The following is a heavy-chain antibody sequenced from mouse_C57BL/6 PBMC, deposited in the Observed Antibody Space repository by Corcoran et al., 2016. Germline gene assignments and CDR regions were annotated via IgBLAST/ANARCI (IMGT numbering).Heavy chain of an antibody. Sequence: DVQLQESGPGLVKPSQSLSLTCSVTGYSITSGYYWNWIRQFPGNKLEWMGYISYDGSNNYNPSLKNRISITRDTSKNQFFLKLNSVTTEDTATYYCARKWDEGTYWYFDVWGTGTTVTVSS. V-gene: IGHV3-6*01. D-gene: IGHD1-3*01. CDR3: ARKWDEGTYWYFDV. CDR2: ISYDGSN. J-gene: IGHJ1*03. CDR1: GYSITSGYY.